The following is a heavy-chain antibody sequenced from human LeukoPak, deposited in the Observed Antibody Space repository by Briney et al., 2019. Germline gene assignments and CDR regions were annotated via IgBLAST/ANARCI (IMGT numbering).Heavy chain of an antibody. CDR3: AAAYIGGAMVTNAFDI. Sequence: SVKVSCKASGFSFTNSAVQWMRQARGQRLEWIGWIVVGSGNTIYVQKFQERVTITRDMSTSTAYMELSSLRSEDKAVYYCAAAYIGGAMVTNAFDIWGQGTMVTVSS. V-gene: IGHV1-58*01. D-gene: IGHD5-18*01. CDR2: IVVGSGNT. CDR1: GFSFTNSA. J-gene: IGHJ3*02.